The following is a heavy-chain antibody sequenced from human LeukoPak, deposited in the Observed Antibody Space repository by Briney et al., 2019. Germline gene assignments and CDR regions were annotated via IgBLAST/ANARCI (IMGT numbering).Heavy chain of an antibody. CDR2: INPNSGDT. J-gene: IGHJ4*02. V-gene: IGHV1-2*06. CDR3: ARAEGGGAYY. CDR1: GYTFTGSY. D-gene: IGHD2-21*01. Sequence: ASVKVSCKASGYTFTGSYMHWVRQAPGQGLEWMGLINPNSGDTKYALKFQGRATMTRDTSISTAYMDLSRLRSDDTAVYYCARAEGGGAYYWGQGTLVTVSS.